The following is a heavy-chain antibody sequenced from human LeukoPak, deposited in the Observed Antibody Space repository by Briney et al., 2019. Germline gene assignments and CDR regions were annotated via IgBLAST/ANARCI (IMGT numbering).Heavy chain of an antibody. CDR1: GFTFSSYA. Sequence: PGGSLRLSCAASGFTFSSYAMHWVRQAPGKGLEWVAVISYDGSNKYYADSEKGRFTISRDNSKNTLYLQMNSLRAEDTAVYYCARDSNYFDYWGQGTLVTVSS. V-gene: IGHV3-30*04. J-gene: IGHJ4*02. CDR3: ARDSNYFDY. D-gene: IGHD2-2*01. CDR2: ISYDGSNK.